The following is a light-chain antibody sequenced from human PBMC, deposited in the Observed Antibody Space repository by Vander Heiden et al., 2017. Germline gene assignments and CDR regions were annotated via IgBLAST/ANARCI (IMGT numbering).Light chain of an antibody. CDR3: QSYDSSLSHFVV. J-gene: IGLJ3*02. CDR2: GNN. CDR1: TSNIGAGYD. V-gene: IGLV1-40*01. Sequence: QPALTQPPSVSGAPGQRVTISCTGTTSNIGAGYDVHWYQQLPGTAPKLFIYGNNIRPSGVPDRFSGSNSGASASLAITGLQPEDEAHYYCQSYDSSLSHFVVFGGGTKLTVL.